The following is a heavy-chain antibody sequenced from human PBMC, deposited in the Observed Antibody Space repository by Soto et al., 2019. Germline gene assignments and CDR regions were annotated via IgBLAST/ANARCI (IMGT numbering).Heavy chain of an antibody. CDR2: SSGSGGST. D-gene: IGHD5-12*01. Sequence: HPGGSLRLSCAASGFTFSSYAMSWVRQAPGKGLEWVSASSGSGGSTYYADSVKGRFTISRDNSKNTLYLQMNSLRAEDTAVYYCAKDRVAGYSGYDFRIRGVDYWGQGTLVTVSS. CDR3: AKDRVAGYSGYDFRIRGVDY. J-gene: IGHJ4*02. CDR1: GFTFSSYA. V-gene: IGHV3-23*01.